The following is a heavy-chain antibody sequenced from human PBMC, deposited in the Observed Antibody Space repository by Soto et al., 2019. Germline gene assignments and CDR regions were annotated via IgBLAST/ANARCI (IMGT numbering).Heavy chain of an antibody. CDR3: ARDFLRYVRVFGC. Sequence: ASVKVSCKASGYTFTGYYMHWVRQAPGQGLEWMGWINPNSGGTNYAQKFQGRVTMTRDTSISTAYMELSRLRSDDTAVYYCARDFLRYVRVFGCWGQGTLVTVSS. CDR1: GYTFTGYY. CDR2: INPNSGGT. D-gene: IGHD3-10*02. J-gene: IGHJ4*02. V-gene: IGHV1-2*02.